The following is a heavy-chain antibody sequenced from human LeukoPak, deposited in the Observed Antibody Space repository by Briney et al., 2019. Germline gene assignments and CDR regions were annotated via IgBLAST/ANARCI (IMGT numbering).Heavy chain of an antibody. Sequence: SETLSLTCTVSGDSTSSSNYYWHWIRQAPGKGLEWNGNIYDSGTTHYNPYLKSRVTISGDTSKNQFSLKLNPVTAADTARYYCATHRRSGSGGSENAFEIWGQGTMVTVSS. CDR3: ATHRRSGSGGSENAFEI. CDR2: IYDSGTT. D-gene: IGHD5-12*01. V-gene: IGHV4-39*01. CDR1: GDSTSSSNYY. J-gene: IGHJ3*02.